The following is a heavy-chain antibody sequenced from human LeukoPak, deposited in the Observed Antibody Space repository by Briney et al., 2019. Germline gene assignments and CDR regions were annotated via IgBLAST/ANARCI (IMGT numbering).Heavy chain of an antibody. V-gene: IGHV3-30*02. J-gene: IGHJ6*03. CDR2: IRYDGSNK. Sequence: GGSLRLSCAASGFTFNSYGMHWVRQAPGKGLEWVAFIRYDGSNKYYADSVKGRFTISRDTSRSTLYLQMTSLRAEDTAVYYCAKDHGGSSTHYIDVWGKGTTVTVSS. CDR1: GFTFNSYG. CDR3: AKDHGGSSTHYIDV. D-gene: IGHD2-2*01.